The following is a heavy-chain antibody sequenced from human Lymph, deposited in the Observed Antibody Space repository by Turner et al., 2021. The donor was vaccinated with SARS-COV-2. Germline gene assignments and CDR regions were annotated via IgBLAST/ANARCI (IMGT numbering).Heavy chain of an antibody. CDR1: GGSISGSTYY. D-gene: IGHD2-15*01. Sequence: QLQLQDSGPGLVKPSATLSLPCTFLGGSISGSTYYCGWIRQPPGKGLEWIGSIYDTGSTNKNRAHKNGVTNTADNNKNQIALKQWSGIAAEKAVMYCGGGWAEGWYGPVLEYWGQGNLVTVSS. CDR3: GGGWAEGWYGPVLEY. CDR2: IYDTGST. V-gene: IGHV4-39*01. J-gene: IGHJ4*02.